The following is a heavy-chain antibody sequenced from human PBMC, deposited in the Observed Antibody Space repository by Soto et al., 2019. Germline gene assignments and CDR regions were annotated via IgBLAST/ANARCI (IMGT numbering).Heavy chain of an antibody. Sequence: GESLKISCKGSGYSFTSYWIGWVRQMPGKGLEWMGIIYPGDPDTRYSPSFQGQVTISADKSISTAYLQWSSLKASDTAMYYCARHFSSSSGYYYYGMDVWGQGTTVTVSS. J-gene: IGHJ6*02. D-gene: IGHD6-6*01. CDR1: GYSFTSYW. CDR3: ARHFSSSSGYYYYGMDV. CDR2: IYPGDPDT. V-gene: IGHV5-51*01.